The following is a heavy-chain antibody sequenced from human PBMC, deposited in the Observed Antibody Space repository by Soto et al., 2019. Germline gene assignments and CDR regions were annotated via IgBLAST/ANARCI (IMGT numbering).Heavy chain of an antibody. V-gene: IGHV1-8*01. D-gene: IGHD3-10*01. CDR1: GYTFTNYE. CDR2: MNPGSGNT. Sequence: ASVKVSCKASGYTFTNYEINWVRQATGQGLEWMGWMNPGSGNTGYAHKFQGRVTMTRNISISTAYMELSRLGSDDTAIYYCASLASSGSLNCFDFWGPGTLVTVSS. J-gene: IGHJ5*01. CDR3: ASLASSGSLNCFDF.